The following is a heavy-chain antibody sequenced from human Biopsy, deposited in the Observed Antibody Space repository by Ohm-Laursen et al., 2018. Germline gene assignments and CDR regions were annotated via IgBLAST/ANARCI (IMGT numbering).Heavy chain of an antibody. V-gene: IGHV4-59*01. CDR2: INYSGRT. Sequence: SETLSLTCTVSGGSISSFYWSWIRQPPGKGLEWIGYINYSGRTNYNPSLKSRVTISVDTSKNQVSLKVYSLSASEAAVYYCARGYSATYGRFDPWGQGTLVTVSS. CDR3: ARGYSATYGRFDP. D-gene: IGHD1-26*01. J-gene: IGHJ5*02. CDR1: GGSISSFY.